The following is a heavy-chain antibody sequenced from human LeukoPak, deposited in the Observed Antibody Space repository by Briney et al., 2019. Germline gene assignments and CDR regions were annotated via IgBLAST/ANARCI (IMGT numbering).Heavy chain of an antibody. CDR1: GGSISSGDYY. J-gene: IGHJ5*02. CDR3: ARAIWEEDIVVVPLLWFDP. V-gene: IGHV4-30-4*08. Sequence: SETLSLTCTVSGGSISSGDYYWSWIRQPPGKGLEWIGYIYYSGSTYYNPSLKSRVTISVDTSKNQFSLKLSSVTAADTAVYYCARAIWEEDIVVVPLLWFDPWGQGTLVTVSS. D-gene: IGHD2-2*01. CDR2: IYYSGST.